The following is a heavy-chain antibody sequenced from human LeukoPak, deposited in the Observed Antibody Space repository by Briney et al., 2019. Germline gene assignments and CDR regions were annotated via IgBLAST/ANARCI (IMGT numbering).Heavy chain of an antibody. Sequence: GGSLRLSCAASGFTFSSYGMHWVRQAPGKGLEWVSYISCSSSTIYYADSVKGRFTISRDNSKNTMYLQMNSLRAEDTALYYCVKDIGPDYYDSSGYLDYWGQGTLVTVSS. CDR1: GFTFSSYG. V-gene: IGHV3-48*01. J-gene: IGHJ4*02. CDR2: ISCSSSTI. CDR3: VKDIGPDYYDSSGYLDY. D-gene: IGHD3-22*01.